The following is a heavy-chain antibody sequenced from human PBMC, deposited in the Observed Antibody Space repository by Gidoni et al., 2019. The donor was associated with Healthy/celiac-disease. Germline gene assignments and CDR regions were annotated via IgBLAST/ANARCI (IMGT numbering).Heavy chain of an antibody. CDR2: IYPGDSDT. V-gene: IGHV5-51*01. CDR3: ARRDYGDYSNFDY. CDR1: GDSFTSYW. J-gene: IGHJ4*02. Sequence: EVQLVQSGAEVKKTGESLKISCTGSGDSFTSYWIGWVRQMPGKGLEWMWIIYPGDSDTRYSPSFQGQVTISADKSISTAYLQWSSLKASDTAMYYCARRDYGDYSNFDYWGQGTLVTVSS. D-gene: IGHD4-17*01.